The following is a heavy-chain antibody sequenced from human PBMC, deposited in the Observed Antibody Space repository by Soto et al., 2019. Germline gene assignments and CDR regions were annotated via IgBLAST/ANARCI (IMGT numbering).Heavy chain of an antibody. Sequence: GGSLRLSCAASGFTFSSYSMNWVRQAPGKGLEWVSSISSSSTYIYYADSVRGRFTISRDNAKNSLYLQMNSLRAEDTAVYYCARDLTAMTTVTKFDSWGQGTLVTVSS. J-gene: IGHJ4*02. CDR3: ARDLTAMTTVTKFDS. CDR2: ISSSSTYI. D-gene: IGHD4-17*01. CDR1: GFTFSSYS. V-gene: IGHV3-21*01.